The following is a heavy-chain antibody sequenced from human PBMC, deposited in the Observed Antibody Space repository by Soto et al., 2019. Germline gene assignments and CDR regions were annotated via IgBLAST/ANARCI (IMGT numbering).Heavy chain of an antibody. Sequence: SDPLALPCTVTGHSISSKSYYWAWLLDPPGKGLEWIGSIYYSGSTYNNPSLRSRVSMSIDTSKDQFSLKLKSVTAADTALYFCARQRTSVVTQAYFDVWGPGSLVTVSS. V-gene: IGHV4-39*01. CDR2: IYYSGST. J-gene: IGHJ4*02. CDR3: ARQRTSVVTQAYFDV. D-gene: IGHD2-21*02. CDR1: GHSISSKSYY.